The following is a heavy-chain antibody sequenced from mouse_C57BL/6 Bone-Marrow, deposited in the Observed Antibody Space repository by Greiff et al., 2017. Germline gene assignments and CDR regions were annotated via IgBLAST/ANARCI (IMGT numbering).Heavy chain of an antibody. J-gene: IGHJ2*01. CDR2: INPYNGGT. D-gene: IGHD1-1*01. CDR1: GYTFTDYY. V-gene: IGHV1-19*01. CDR3: ASGGTVVATGEYFDY. Sequence: VQLKQSGPVLVKPGASVKMSCKASGYTFTDYYMNWVKQSHGKSLEWIGVINPYNGGTSYNQKFKGKATLTVAKSSSTAYMELNSLTSEDAAVYYCASGGTVVATGEYFDYWGQGTTLTVSS.